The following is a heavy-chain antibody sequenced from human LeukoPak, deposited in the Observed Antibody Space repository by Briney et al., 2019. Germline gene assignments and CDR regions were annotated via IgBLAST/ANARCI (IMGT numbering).Heavy chain of an antibody. CDR2: ISGGGGST. Sequence: RPGGSLRLSCAASGFTFSSYAMTWVRQAPGKGLEWVSGISGGGGSTYHADSVKGRFTISRDNSKNTLFLQMNSLRAEDTAVYYCAKVHSSGWPGYFDYWGQGALVTVSS. CDR3: AKVHSSGWPGYFDY. V-gene: IGHV3-23*01. D-gene: IGHD6-19*01. CDR1: GFTFSSYA. J-gene: IGHJ4*02.